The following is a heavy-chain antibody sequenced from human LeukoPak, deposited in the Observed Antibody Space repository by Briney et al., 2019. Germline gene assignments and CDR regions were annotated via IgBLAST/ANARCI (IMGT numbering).Heavy chain of an antibody. CDR3: ARVAWGSGWESTIKEFDY. CDR2: INSDGSST. D-gene: IGHD3-16*01. Sequence: GGSLRLSCAASGFTFSSYWMHWVRQAPGKGLVWVSRINSDGSSTSYADSVKGRFTISRDNAKNTLYLQMNSLRAEDTAVYYCARVAWGSGWESTIKEFDYWGQGTLVTVSS. J-gene: IGHJ4*02. CDR1: GFTFSSYW. V-gene: IGHV3-74*01.